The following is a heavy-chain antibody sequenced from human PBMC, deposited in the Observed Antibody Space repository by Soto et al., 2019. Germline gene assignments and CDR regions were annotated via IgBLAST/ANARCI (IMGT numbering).Heavy chain of an antibody. V-gene: IGHV3-30-3*01. CDR1: GFTFSSYA. D-gene: IGHD5-18*01. Sequence: SLRLSFAASGFTFSSYAMHWVRQAPGKGLEWVAVISYDGSNKYYADSVKGRFTISRDNSKNTLYLQMNSLRAEDTAVYYCARDVETSGYSYGKRYYYYGMDVWGQGTTVTVSS. CDR3: ARDVETSGYSYGKRYYYYGMDV. J-gene: IGHJ6*02. CDR2: ISYDGSNK.